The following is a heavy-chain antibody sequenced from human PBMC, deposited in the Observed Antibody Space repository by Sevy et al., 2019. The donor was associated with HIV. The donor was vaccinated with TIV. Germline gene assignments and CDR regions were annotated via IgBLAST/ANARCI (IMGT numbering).Heavy chain of an antibody. J-gene: IGHJ5*02. Sequence: SETLSLTCTVSGGSISSYYWSWIRQPPGKGLEWIGYIYYSGSTNYNPSLKSRVTISVDTSKNQFSLKLSSVTAADTAVYYCAGSLSTCNWFDPWGQGTLVTVSS. CDR3: AGSLSTCNWFDP. D-gene: IGHD2-2*01. CDR1: GGSISSYY. V-gene: IGHV4-59*01. CDR2: IYYSGST.